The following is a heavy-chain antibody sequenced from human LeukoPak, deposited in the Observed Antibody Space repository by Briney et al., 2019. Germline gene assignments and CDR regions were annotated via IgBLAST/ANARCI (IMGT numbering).Heavy chain of an antibody. D-gene: IGHD3-3*01. CDR1: GFTFSSYA. CDR3: AKGSEYDFWSGQFYFDY. J-gene: IGHJ4*02. V-gene: IGHV3-23*03. CDR2: IYSGGST. Sequence: GGSRRLSCAASGFTFSSYAMSWVRQAPGKGLEWVSVIYSGGSTYYADSVKGRFIISRDNSKNTLYLQMNSLRAEDTAVYYCAKGSEYDFWSGQFYFDYWGRGTLVTVSS.